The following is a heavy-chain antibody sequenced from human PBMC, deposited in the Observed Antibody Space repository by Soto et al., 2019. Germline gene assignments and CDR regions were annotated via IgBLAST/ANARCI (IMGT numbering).Heavy chain of an antibody. D-gene: IGHD2-2*01. CDR2: ISYDGSNK. CDR1: GFTFSSYG. V-gene: IGHV3-30*18. CDR3: ANAVVPAAYRYYYYYGMDV. J-gene: IGHJ6*02. Sequence: PGGSLRLSCAASGFTFSSYGMHWVRQAPGKGLEWVAVISYDGSNKYYADSVKGRFTISRDNSKNTLYLQMNSLRAEDTAVYYCANAVVPAAYRYYYYYGMDVWGQGTTVTVSS.